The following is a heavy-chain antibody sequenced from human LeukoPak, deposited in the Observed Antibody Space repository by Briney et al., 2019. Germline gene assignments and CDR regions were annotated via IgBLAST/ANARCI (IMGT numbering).Heavy chain of an antibody. V-gene: IGHV3-13*01. CDR2: IGTAGEI. J-gene: IGHJ2*01. CDR1: GFTFSSYD. D-gene: IGHD6-13*01. CDR3: ARAAYSSTWYSRYFDL. Sequence: GGSLRLSCAASGFTFSSYDIHWVRQATGKGPEWVSGIGTAGEIYYPGSVKGRFTISRENAKNSLYLQMNSLRAGDTAVYYCARAAYSSTWYSRYFDLWGRGTLVTVSS.